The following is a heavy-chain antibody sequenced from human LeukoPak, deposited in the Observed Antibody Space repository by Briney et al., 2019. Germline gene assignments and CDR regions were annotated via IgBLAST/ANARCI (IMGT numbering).Heavy chain of an antibody. J-gene: IGHJ2*01. CDR2: IFYSGIT. V-gene: IGHV4-39*07. CDR3: SRRDCSHSSCLYWYFDL. CDR1: GGSIISGGSY. Sequence: PSETLSLTCNVSGGSIISGGSYWGWIRQPPGRGLEWIGSIFYSGITYYNPSLKSRVTISVDTSKNQFSLRLSSVTAADTAVHLCSRRDCSHSSCLYWYFDLWGRGTLLTVSS. D-gene: IGHD6-13*01.